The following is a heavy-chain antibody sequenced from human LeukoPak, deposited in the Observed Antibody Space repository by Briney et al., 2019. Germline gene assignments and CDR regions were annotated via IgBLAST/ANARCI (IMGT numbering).Heavy chain of an antibody. CDR2: IIPILGIA. CDR3: ARTSTVVSPFDY. CDR1: GGTFSSYT. D-gene: IGHD4-23*01. J-gene: IGHJ4*02. V-gene: IGHV1-69*02. Sequence: GPSVKVSCKASGGTFSSYTISWVRQAPGQGLEWMGRIIPILGIANYAQKFQGRVTITADKSTSTAYMELSSLRSEDTAVYYCARTSTVVSPFDYWGQGTLVTVSS.